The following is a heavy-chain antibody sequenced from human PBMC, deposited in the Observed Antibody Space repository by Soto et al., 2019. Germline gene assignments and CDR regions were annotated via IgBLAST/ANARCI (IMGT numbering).Heavy chain of an antibody. CDR2: ISWNSGNL. V-gene: IGHV3-9*01. CDR1: GFTFDDYA. J-gene: IGHJ4*02. Sequence: EVQLVESGGGLVQPGRSLRLSCAASGFTFDDYAMHWVRQPPGKGLEWVSSISWNSGNLGYADSVKGRFTISRDNANNSLYLQMNSLRGEDTALYYCSKRASTTEFAFNDYWGQGTLVTVSS. D-gene: IGHD4-17*01. CDR3: SKRASTTEFAFNDY.